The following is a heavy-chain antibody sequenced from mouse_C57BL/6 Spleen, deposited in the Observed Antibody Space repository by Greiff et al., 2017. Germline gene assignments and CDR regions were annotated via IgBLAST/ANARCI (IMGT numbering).Heavy chain of an antibody. V-gene: IGHV1-61*01. J-gene: IGHJ3*01. D-gene: IGHD1-1*01. CDR3: ARSYYGSSYGFAY. CDR2: IYPSDSGT. Sequence: VQLQQPGAELVRPGSSVKLSCKASGYTFTSYWMDWVKQRPGQGLEWIGNIYPSDSGTHYNEKFKDKATLTVDKSSSTAYMQLSSLTSEDSAVXYWARSYYGSSYGFAYWGQGTLVTVSA. CDR1: GYTFTSYW.